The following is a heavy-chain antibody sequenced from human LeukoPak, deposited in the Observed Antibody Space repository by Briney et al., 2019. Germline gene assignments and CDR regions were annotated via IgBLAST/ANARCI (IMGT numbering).Heavy chain of an antibody. D-gene: IGHD2-2*01. V-gene: IGHV1-69*05. J-gene: IGHJ5*02. Sequence: ASVKVSCKASGGTFCSYAISWVRQAPGQGLEWMGGIIPIFGTANYAQKFQGRVTITTDESTSTAYMELSSLRSEDTAVYYCAREVPAGNWFDPWGQGTLVTVSS. CDR1: GGTFCSYA. CDR2: IIPIFGTA. CDR3: AREVPAGNWFDP.